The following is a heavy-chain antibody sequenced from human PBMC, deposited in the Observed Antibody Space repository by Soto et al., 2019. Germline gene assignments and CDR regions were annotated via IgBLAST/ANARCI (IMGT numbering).Heavy chain of an antibody. Sequence: PSETLSLTCSVSGGSISTYYWSWIRQPPGKGLEWIGYIYFSGSTSYNPSLKSRVTISVDTSKNQFSLSLSSVTAADTAVYYCAREGIRPLWGQGTMVTVSS. D-gene: IGHD6-13*01. J-gene: IGHJ4*02. V-gene: IGHV4-59*01. CDR1: GGSISTYY. CDR2: IYFSGST. CDR3: AREGIRPL.